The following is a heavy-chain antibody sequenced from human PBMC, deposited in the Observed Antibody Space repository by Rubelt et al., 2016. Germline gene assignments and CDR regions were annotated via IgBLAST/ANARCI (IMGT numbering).Heavy chain of an antibody. CDR2: IIPILGIA. J-gene: IGHJ6*02. D-gene: IGHD5-18*01. Sequence: VQSGAEVKKPGASVKVSCKASGGTFSSYAISWVRQAPGQGLEWMGGIIPILGIANYAQKFQGRVTITADKSTSTAYMELSSLRSEDTAVYYCARPPDSYTAMDDYETRYYYYYGMDVWGQGTTVTVSS. CDR1: GGTFSSYA. V-gene: IGHV1-69*10. CDR3: ARPPDSYTAMDDYETRYYYYYGMDV.